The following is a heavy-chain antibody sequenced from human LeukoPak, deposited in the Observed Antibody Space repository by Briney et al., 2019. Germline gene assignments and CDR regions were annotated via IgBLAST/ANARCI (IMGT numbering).Heavy chain of an antibody. J-gene: IGHJ4*02. CDR3: ARERGGFYDILTGYYSRPAYYFDY. CDR1: GGSFSGYH. V-gene: IGHV4-34*01. CDR2: INHSGTT. Sequence: PSETLSLTCTVYGGSFSGYHWNWIRQPPGKGLEWIGEINHSGTTNYNPSLKSRVTISVDTSKNHFSLKLNSVTAADTAVYYCARERGGFYDILTGYYSRPAYYFDYWGQGTLVTVPS. D-gene: IGHD3-9*01.